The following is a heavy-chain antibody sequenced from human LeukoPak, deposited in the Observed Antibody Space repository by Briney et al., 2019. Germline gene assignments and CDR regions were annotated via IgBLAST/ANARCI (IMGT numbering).Heavy chain of an antibody. CDR2: ISSDGSNQ. J-gene: IGHJ5*02. D-gene: IGHD3-10*01. CDR1: GFTFSSYA. CDR3: AREEYYGSGSYYNRDWFDP. Sequence: TGGSLRLSCAASGFTFSSYAMHWVRQAPDKGLDWVAVISSDGSNQYYADSVKGRFTISRDNAKNSLYLQMNSLRAEDTAVYYCAREEYYGSGSYYNRDWFDPWGQGTLVTVSS. V-gene: IGHV3-30*04.